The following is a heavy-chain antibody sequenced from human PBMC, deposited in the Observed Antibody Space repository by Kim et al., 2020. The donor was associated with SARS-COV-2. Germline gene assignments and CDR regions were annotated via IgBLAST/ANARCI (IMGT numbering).Heavy chain of an antibody. D-gene: IGHD3-10*01. CDR3: ARLLYVTGAFDI. Sequence: SYSPSFQGQVTISADKSISTAYLQWSSLKASDTAMYYCARLLYVTGAFDIWGQGTMVTVSS. J-gene: IGHJ3*02. V-gene: IGHV5-51*01.